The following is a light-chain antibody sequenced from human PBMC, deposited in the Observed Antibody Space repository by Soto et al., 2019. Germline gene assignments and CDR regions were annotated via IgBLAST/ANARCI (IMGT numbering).Light chain of an antibody. V-gene: IGKV1-5*03. CDR2: KAS. CDR1: QNVGTL. CDR3: QQYTTYPLT. J-gene: IGKJ2*01. Sequence: DIQMTQSPSTLSASVGDRVTITCRASQNVGTLLAWYQQKPGKAPVFLIYKASTLESGVPSRFSGSGSGTEFTLTISGLQPDDFATYYCQQYTTYPLTFGQGTKLEIK.